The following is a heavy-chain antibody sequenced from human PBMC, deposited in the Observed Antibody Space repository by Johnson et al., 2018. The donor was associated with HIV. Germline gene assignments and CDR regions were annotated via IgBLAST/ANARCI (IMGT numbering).Heavy chain of an antibody. J-gene: IGHJ3*02. CDR3: ARYHGWAFGPDAFDI. CDR1: GFSVSTSY. CDR2: IYSGGST. Sequence: EVQLVESGGGLIQPGGSLRLSCAASGFSVSTSYMTWVRQAPQKGLEWVSIIYSGGSTYYAYSVKGRFTISRDNSKNTLYLQMNSLRAEDTAVYYCARYHGWAFGPDAFDIWGQGTMVTVSS. D-gene: IGHD6-19*01. V-gene: IGHV3-66*03.